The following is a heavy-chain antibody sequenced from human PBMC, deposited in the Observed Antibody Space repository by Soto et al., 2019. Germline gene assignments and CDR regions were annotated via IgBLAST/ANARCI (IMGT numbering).Heavy chain of an antibody. Sequence: ASVKVSCKASGYTFTSYYMHWVRQAPGQGLEWMGIINPSGGSTSYAQKFQGRVTMTRDTSTSTVYMELSSLRSEDTAVYYCARPRGGGRLYTIFGGAPGYYYGMDVWGQGTTVTVSS. V-gene: IGHV1-46*01. CDR1: GYTFTSYY. CDR2: INPSGGST. CDR3: ARPRGGGRLYTIFGGAPGYYYGMDV. D-gene: IGHD3-3*01. J-gene: IGHJ6*02.